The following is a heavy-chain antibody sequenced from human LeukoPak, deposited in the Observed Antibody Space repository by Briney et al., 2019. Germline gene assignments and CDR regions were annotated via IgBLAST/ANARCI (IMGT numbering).Heavy chain of an antibody. Sequence: PGGSLRLSCAASGFTFSSYWMSRVRQAPGKGLEWVANIKQDGSEKYYVDSVKGRFTISRDNAKNSLYLQMNSLRAEDTAVYYCARVMLSSFYNWFDPWGQGTLVTVSS. CDR3: ARVMLSSFYNWFDP. CDR1: GFTFSSYW. CDR2: IKQDGSEK. D-gene: IGHD3-16*01. J-gene: IGHJ5*02. V-gene: IGHV3-7*01.